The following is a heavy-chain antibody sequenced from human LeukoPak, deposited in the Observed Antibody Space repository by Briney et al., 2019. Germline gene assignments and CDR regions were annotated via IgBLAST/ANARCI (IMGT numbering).Heavy chain of an antibody. D-gene: IGHD2-21*02. V-gene: IGHV1-8*01. CDR2: MNPNSGNT. J-gene: IGHJ4*02. CDR3: ASDCGGDCSHDY. Sequence: ASVKVSCKASGYTFTSYDINWVRQATGQGLEWMGWMNPNSGNTGYAQKFQGRVTMTRNTSISTAYMELSSLRSEDTAVYYCASDCGGDCSHDYWGQGTLVTVSS. CDR1: GYTFTSYD.